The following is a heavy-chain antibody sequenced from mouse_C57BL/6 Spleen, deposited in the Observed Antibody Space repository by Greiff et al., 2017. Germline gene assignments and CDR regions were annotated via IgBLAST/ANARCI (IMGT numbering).Heavy chain of an antibody. V-gene: IGHV1-50*01. CDR3: ARSGSHYYGSRGGY. CDR2: IDPSDSYT. Sequence: QQSCKASGYTFTSYWMQWVKQRPGQGLEWIGEIDPSDSYTNYNQKFKGKATLTVDTSSSTAYMQLSSLTSEDSAVYYCARSGSHYYGSRGGYWGQGTTLTVSS. J-gene: IGHJ2*01. D-gene: IGHD1-1*01. CDR1: GYTFTSYW.